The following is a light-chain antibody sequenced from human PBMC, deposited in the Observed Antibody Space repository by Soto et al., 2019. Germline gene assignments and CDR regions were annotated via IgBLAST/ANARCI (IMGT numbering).Light chain of an antibody. J-gene: IGLJ2*01. CDR2: EVS. CDR1: SSDVGGYNY. Sequence: QSALTQPPSASGSPGQSVTISCTGTSSDVGGYNYVSWYQQHPGKAPKLMIYEVSKRPSGVPDRSSGSKSGNTASLTVSGLQGEDEADYYCSSYAGSNNLVFGGGTKVTVL. CDR3: SSYAGSNNLV. V-gene: IGLV2-8*01.